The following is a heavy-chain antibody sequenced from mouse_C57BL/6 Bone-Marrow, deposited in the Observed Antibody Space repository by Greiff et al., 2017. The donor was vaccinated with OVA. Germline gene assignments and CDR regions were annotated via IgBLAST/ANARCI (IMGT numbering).Heavy chain of an antibody. V-gene: IGHV1-59*01. J-gene: IGHJ3*01. CDR1: GYTFTSYW. D-gene: IGHD2-5*01. CDR3: ARTGSNYAWFAY. CDR2: IDPSDSYT. Sequence: VQLQQPGAELVRPGTSVKLSCKASGYTFTSYWMHWVKQRPGQGLEWIGVIDPSDSYTNYNQKFKGKATLTVDTSSSTAYMQLSSLTSEDSAVYYGARTGSNYAWFAYWGQGTLVTVSA.